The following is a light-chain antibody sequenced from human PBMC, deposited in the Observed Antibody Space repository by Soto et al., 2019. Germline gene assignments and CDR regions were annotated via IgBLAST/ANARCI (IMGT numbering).Light chain of an antibody. Sequence: IVFMQSPGTLSLGPGGRAPLSCRASQSVSSSYLAWYQQKPGQAPRLLIYGASSRATGIPARFSGSGSGTDFTLTISRLEPEDFAVYYCQHRGTSGPGTKADIK. CDR3: QHRGT. J-gene: IGKJ3*01. CDR2: GAS. V-gene: IGKV3-20*01. CDR1: QSVSSSY.